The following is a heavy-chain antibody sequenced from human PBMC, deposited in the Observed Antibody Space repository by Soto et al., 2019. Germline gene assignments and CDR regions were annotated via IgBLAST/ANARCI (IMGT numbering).Heavy chain of an antibody. CDR3: ARTYGDYDYYYYMDV. CDR2: IYSGGST. CDR1: GFTVSSNY. J-gene: IGHJ6*03. D-gene: IGHD4-17*01. V-gene: IGHV3-66*01. Sequence: HPGGSLRLSCAASGFTVSSNYMSWVRQAPGKGLEWVSVIYSGGSTYYADSVKGRFTISRDNSKNTLYLQMNSLRAEDTAVYYCARTYGDYDYYYYMDVWGKGTTVTVSS.